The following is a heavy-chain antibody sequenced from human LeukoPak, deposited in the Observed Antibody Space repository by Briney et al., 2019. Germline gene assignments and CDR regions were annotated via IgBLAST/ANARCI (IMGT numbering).Heavy chain of an antibody. Sequence: SETLSLTCTVSGYSISSGYYWGWIRQPPGKGLEWIGSIYHSGSTYYNPSLKSRVTISVDTSKNQFSLKLSSVTAADTAVYCCASGSSGYSEDYWGQGTLVTVSS. J-gene: IGHJ4*02. CDR3: ASGSSGYSEDY. CDR2: IYHSGST. V-gene: IGHV4-38-2*02. D-gene: IGHD3-22*01. CDR1: GYSISSGYY.